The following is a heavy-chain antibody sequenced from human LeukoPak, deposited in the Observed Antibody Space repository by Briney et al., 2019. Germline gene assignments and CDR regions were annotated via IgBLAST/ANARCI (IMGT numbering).Heavy chain of an antibody. D-gene: IGHD4-17*01. CDR1: GYTFTSYG. CDR2: ISAYNGNT. V-gene: IGHV1-18*01. Sequence: ASVKVSCKASGYTFTSYGISWVRQAPGQGLEWMGWISAYNGNTNYAQKLQGRVTMTRNTSISTAYMELSSLRSEDTAVYYCARGRMTTDLDYFDYWGQGTLVTVSS. CDR3: ARGRMTTDLDYFDY. J-gene: IGHJ4*02.